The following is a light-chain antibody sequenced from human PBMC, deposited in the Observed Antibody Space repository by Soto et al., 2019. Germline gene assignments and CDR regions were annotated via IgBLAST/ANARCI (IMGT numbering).Light chain of an antibody. V-gene: IGKV3-20*01. Sequence: EIVLTQSPGTLSLSPGERATLSCRASQSVSSSYLAWYQQKPGQAPRLLIYGASRRATGIPDRFSGSWSGTDFTLTISRLEPEDFAVYYCQQYGSSYTFGQGTKLEIK. CDR2: GAS. CDR1: QSVSSSY. CDR3: QQYGSSYT. J-gene: IGKJ2*01.